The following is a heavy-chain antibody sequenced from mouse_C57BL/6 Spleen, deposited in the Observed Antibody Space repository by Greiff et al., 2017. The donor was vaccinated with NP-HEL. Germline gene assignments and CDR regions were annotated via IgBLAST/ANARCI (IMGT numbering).Heavy chain of an antibody. CDR2: ISSGSSTI. Sequence: EVMLVESGGGLVKPGGSLKLSCAASGFTFSDYGMHWVRQAPEKGLEWVAYISSGSSTIYYADTVKGRFTISRDNAKNTLCLQMTSLRSEDTAMFYWARKDSSGHYAMDYWGQGTSVTVSS. J-gene: IGHJ4*01. V-gene: IGHV5-17*01. CDR1: GFTFSDYG. CDR3: ARKDSSGHYAMDY. D-gene: IGHD3-2*02.